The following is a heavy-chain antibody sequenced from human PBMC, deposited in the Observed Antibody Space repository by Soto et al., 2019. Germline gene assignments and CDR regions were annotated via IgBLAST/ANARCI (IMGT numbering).Heavy chain of an antibody. CDR2: ISAYNGNT. V-gene: IGHV1-18*01. D-gene: IGHD3-9*01. Sequence: QVQLVQSGAEVKKPGASVKVSCKASGYTFTSYGIIWVRQAPGQGLEWMGWISAYNGNTNYAQKFQDRVTMTTATSTSTAEMELRSLRSDDTAVYYCARAAYEILTGYYRRWGQGTLVTVSS. CDR1: GYTFTSYG. CDR3: ARAAYEILTGYYRR. J-gene: IGHJ4*02.